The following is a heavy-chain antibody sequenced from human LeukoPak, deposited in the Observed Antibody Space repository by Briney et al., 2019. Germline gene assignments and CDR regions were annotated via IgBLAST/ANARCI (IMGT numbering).Heavy chain of an antibody. V-gene: IGHV1-18*01. J-gene: IGHJ4*02. D-gene: IGHD1-26*01. CDR2: INPYNGHT. CDR3: AREGSYRFDY. Sequence: ASVKVSCKASGYTFTSYGVTWVRQAPGQGLEWMGWINPYNGHTNHTQKLQGRVTMTTDTSTSTAYMGLRSLRSDDTAVYYCAREGSYRFDYWGQGTLVTVSS. CDR1: GYTFTSYG.